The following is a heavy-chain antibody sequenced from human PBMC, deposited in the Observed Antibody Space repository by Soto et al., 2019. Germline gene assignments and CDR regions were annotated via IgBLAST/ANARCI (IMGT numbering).Heavy chain of an antibody. Sequence: QVQLVQSGAEVKKPGSSVKASCKASGGTFSSYAISWVRQAPGQGLEWMGGIIPIFGTANYAQKFQGRVTITADESTSTAYMELSSLRSEDTAVYYCARDPKFKRGYSYGHNWFDPWGQGTLVTVSS. D-gene: IGHD5-18*01. J-gene: IGHJ5*02. CDR3: ARDPKFKRGYSYGHNWFDP. CDR2: IIPIFGTA. V-gene: IGHV1-69*01. CDR1: GGTFSSYA.